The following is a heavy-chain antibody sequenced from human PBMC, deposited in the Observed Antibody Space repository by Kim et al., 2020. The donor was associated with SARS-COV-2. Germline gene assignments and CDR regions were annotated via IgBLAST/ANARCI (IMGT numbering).Heavy chain of an antibody. CDR1: GGSISSHY. CDR2: ISYTGST. CDR3: ARANYYDSSGYPNPNFDY. J-gene: IGHJ4*02. V-gene: IGHV4-59*11. D-gene: IGHD3-22*01. Sequence: SETLSLTCTVSGGSISSHYWSWIRQPPGKGLEWIGYISYTGSTNYNPSLKSRDTISVDTSKNQFSLKLSSVTAADTAVYYCARANYYDSSGYPNPNFDYWGQGALVTVSS.